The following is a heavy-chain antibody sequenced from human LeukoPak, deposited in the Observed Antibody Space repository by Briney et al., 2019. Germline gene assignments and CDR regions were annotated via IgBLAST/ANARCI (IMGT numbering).Heavy chain of an antibody. D-gene: IGHD3-22*01. CDR3: ARQPSYDSSGYWDW. CDR1: GGTFSSYA. V-gene: IGHV1-69*04. J-gene: IGHJ4*02. Sequence: GASVKVSCKASGGTFSSYAISWVRQAPGQGLEWMGRIIPILGIANYAQKFQGRVTITADKSTSTAYMELSSLRSEDTAVYYCARQPSYDSSGYWDWWGQGTLVAVSS. CDR2: IIPILGIA.